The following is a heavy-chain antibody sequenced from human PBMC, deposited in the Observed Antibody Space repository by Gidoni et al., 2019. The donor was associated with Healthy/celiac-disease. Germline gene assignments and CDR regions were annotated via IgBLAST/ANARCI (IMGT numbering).Heavy chain of an antibody. V-gene: IGHV3-53*02. D-gene: IGHD5-18*01. CDR1: GFTVSSNY. J-gene: IGHJ4*02. CDR2: MYSGGST. Sequence: EVQLVETGGGLIQPGGSLRLSCAASGFTVSSNYMSWVRQAPGKGLEWVSVMYSGGSTYYADSVKGRFTISRDNSKNTLYLQMNSLRAEDTAVYYCAREGLRYSYGFNYWGQGTLVTVSS. CDR3: AREGLRYSYGFNY.